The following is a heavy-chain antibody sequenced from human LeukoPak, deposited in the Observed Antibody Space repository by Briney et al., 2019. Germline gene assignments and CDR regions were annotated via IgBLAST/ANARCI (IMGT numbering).Heavy chain of an antibody. CDR2: INSDGSST. CDR1: GFTFSSYW. V-gene: IGHV3-74*01. Sequence: GSLRLSCAASGFTFSSYWMHWVRQAPGKGLVWVSRINSDGSSTSYADSVKGRFTISRDNAKNTLYLQMNSLRAEDTAVYYCARGPYDILTGYYGYYFDYWGQGTLVTVCS. D-gene: IGHD3-9*01. J-gene: IGHJ4*02. CDR3: ARGPYDILTGYYGYYFDY.